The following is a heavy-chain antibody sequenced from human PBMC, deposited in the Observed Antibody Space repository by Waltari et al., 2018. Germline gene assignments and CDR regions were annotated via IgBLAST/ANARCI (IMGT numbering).Heavy chain of an antibody. Sequence: EVQLVETGGGLIQPGGSLRLSCAASGFTVSSNYMIWVRQAPGKGLEWVSVIYSGGSTYYADSVKGRFTISRDNSKNTLYLQMNSLRAEDTAVYYCARSSSWSPYDAFDIWGQGTMVTVSS. J-gene: IGHJ3*02. V-gene: IGHV3-53*02. CDR3: ARSSSWSPYDAFDI. D-gene: IGHD6-6*01. CDR2: IYSGGST. CDR1: GFTVSSNY.